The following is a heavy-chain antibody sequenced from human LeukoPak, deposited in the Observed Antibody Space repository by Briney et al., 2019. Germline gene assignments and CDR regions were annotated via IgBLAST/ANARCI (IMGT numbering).Heavy chain of an antibody. J-gene: IGHJ6*03. CDR2: IKQDGSEK. D-gene: IGHD3-10*01. Sequence: AGGSLRLSCAASGFTFKTYWMSWVRQAPGKGLEWVANIKQDGSEKYYVDSVKGRFTISRDNAKNSLYLQMNSLRAEDTAVYYCAREVRGVIFYYMDVWGKGTTVTVSS. CDR1: GFTFKTYW. CDR3: AREVRGVIFYYMDV. V-gene: IGHV3-7*01.